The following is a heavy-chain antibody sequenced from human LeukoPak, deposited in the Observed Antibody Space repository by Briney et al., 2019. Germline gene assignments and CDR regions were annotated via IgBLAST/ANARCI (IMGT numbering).Heavy chain of an antibody. J-gene: IGHJ6*02. CDR1: GFTFSSYG. D-gene: IGHD6-13*01. CDR2: ISYDGSNK. V-gene: IGHV3-30*18. CDR3: AKELYSSSWLNYYGMDV. Sequence: GRSLRLSCAASGFTFSSYGMHWVRQAPGKGLEWVAVISYDGSNKYYADSVKGRFTISRDNSKNTLYLQMNSLRAEDTALYYCAKELYSSSWLNYYGMDVWGQGTTVTVSS.